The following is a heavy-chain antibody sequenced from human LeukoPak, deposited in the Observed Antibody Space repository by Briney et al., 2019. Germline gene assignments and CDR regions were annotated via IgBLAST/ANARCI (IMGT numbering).Heavy chain of an antibody. V-gene: IGHV3-7*01. CDR1: GFTFSSYW. Sequence: PGGSLRLSCAASGFTFSSYWMSWVRQAPGKGLEWVANIKQDGSEKYYVDSVKGRFTISRDNAKNSLYLQMNSLRAEDTAVYYCARDWTSHWGDSYFDYWGQGTLVTVSS. J-gene: IGHJ4*02. CDR3: ARDWTSHWGDSYFDY. CDR2: IKQDGSEK. D-gene: IGHD2-21*02.